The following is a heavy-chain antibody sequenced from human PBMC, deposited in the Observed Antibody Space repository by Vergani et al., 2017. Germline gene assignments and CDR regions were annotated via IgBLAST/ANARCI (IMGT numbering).Heavy chain of an antibody. V-gene: IGHV4-59*02. CDR3: ARSRIYYGAGSPDY. D-gene: IGHD3-10*01. CDR2: VSFRGDT. J-gene: IGHJ4*02. Sequence: QVKLQESGPGLVKPSETLSLTCTVSGASVNPYYWSWIRHPPGKGLEWMGYVSFRGDTLYDPSVKGRMTISLNTSSNQFSLYLTSVTAADTAVYYCARSRIYYGAGSPDYWGQGTLVTVSS. CDR1: GASVNPYY.